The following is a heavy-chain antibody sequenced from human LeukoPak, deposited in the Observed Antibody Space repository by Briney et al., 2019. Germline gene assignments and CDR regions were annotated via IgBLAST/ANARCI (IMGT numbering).Heavy chain of an antibody. Sequence: SETLSLTCTVSGGSISSSSYYWGWIRQPPGKGLEWIGSIYYSGSTYYNPSLKSRVTISVDMSKNQFSLKLSSVTAADTAVYYCARRVIVGATDYFDYWGQGTLVTVSS. CDR2: IYYSGST. CDR3: ARRVIVGATDYFDY. CDR1: GGSISSSSYY. V-gene: IGHV4-39*01. D-gene: IGHD1-26*01. J-gene: IGHJ4*02.